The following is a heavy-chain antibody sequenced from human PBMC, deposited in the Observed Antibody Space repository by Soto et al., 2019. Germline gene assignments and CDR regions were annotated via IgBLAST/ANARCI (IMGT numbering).Heavy chain of an antibody. V-gene: IGHV1-46*01. J-gene: IGHJ4*02. CDR3: ARVPYDTTADYAF. CDR1: GYTFTTYY. Sequence: QVQLVQSGAEVKRPGASVRISCKASGYTFTTYYIHWVRQAPGQGLEWMGIIDPSGGAPTYAQNFQGRITMTRDTSATLFYLTLSSLRSDDTAVYYCARVPYDTTADYAFWGQGTLVTVSS. CDR2: IDPSGGAP. D-gene: IGHD3-22*01.